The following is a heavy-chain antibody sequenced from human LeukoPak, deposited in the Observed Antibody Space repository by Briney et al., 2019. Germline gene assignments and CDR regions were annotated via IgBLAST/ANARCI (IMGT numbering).Heavy chain of an antibody. Sequence: ASVKVSCKASGYTFTSYGISWVRQAPGQGLEWMGWISAYNGNTNYAQKLQGRVTMTTDTSTGTAYMELRSLRSDDTAVYYCARVLYYDSSGYYDYWGQGTLVTVSS. CDR1: GYTFTSYG. D-gene: IGHD3-22*01. CDR2: ISAYNGNT. J-gene: IGHJ4*02. CDR3: ARVLYYDSSGYYDY. V-gene: IGHV1-18*01.